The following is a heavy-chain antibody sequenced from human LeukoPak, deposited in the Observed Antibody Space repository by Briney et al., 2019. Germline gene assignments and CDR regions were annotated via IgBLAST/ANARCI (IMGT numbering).Heavy chain of an antibody. Sequence: GGSLRLSCAASGFSFSNAWMSWVRQAPGKGLEWVGQIKSKTDGGTTDDAAPVKGRFTISRDDSKKTLYLQMNSLKTEDTAVYYCSTDPNSGYDALTDSCTGVFWGQGTPVTVSS. CDR1: GFSFSNAW. CDR3: STDPNSGYDALTDSCTGVF. J-gene: IGHJ4*02. V-gene: IGHV3-15*01. D-gene: IGHD3-9*01. CDR2: IKSKTDGGTT.